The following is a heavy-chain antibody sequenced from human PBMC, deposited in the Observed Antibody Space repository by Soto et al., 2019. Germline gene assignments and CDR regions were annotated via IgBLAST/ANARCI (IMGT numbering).Heavy chain of an antibody. V-gene: IGHV4-39*01. CDR3: ARGIYSSSSDAPFDY. J-gene: IGHJ4*02. Sequence: QLQLQESGPGLVKPSETLSLTCTVSGGSISSSSYYWGWIRQPPGKGLEWIGSLYYSGSTYYNPSLKSRVTISVDTAKNQVSLTLSSVTAADTAVYYCARGIYSSSSDAPFDYWGQGTLVTVSS. D-gene: IGHD6-13*01. CDR2: LYYSGST. CDR1: GGSISSSSYY.